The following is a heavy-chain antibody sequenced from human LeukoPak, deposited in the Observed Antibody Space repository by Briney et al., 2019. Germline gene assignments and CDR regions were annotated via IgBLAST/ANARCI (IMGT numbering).Heavy chain of an antibody. CDR3: ARVAKGLSLDY. CDR1: GGSISSSSYY. Sequence: SETLSLTCTVSGGSISSSSYYWGWIRQPPGKGLEWIGSIYYSGSTYYNPSLKSRVTISVDTSKNQFSLKLSSVTAADTAVYYCARVAKGLSLDYWGQGTLVTVSS. V-gene: IGHV4-39*07. CDR2: IYYSGST. J-gene: IGHJ4*02. D-gene: IGHD3-16*02.